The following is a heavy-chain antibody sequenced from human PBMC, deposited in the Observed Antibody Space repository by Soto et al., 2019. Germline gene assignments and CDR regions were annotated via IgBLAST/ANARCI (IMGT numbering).Heavy chain of an antibody. D-gene: IGHD4-4*01. Sequence: GGSLRLSCAASGFTFSNYAMSWVRQPPGKGLEWVSTFSGSVGSTYYADSVKGRFTISRNNSKSTLYLQMNSLRADDTAVYYCTTRGAFDSWGQGTLVTVSS. CDR1: GFTFSNYA. V-gene: IGHV3-23*01. CDR3: TTRGAFDS. CDR2: FSGSVGST. J-gene: IGHJ4*02.